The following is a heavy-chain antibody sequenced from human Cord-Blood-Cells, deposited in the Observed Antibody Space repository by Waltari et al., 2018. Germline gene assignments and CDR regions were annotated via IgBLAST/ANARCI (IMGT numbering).Heavy chain of an antibody. Sequence: QVQLQESGPGLVKPSETLSLTCTVSGGSISSHYWSWIRQPPGKGLEWLGDIYQSGGTHATPSLRSRVTVSGDTSKNRVSLKRRSVTAADTAVYYCARDGWVGATENDAFDIWGQGTMVTVSS. J-gene: IGHJ3*02. CDR3: ARDGWVGATENDAFDI. CDR1: GGSISSHY. D-gene: IGHD1-26*01. V-gene: IGHV4-59*11. CDR2: IYQSGGT.